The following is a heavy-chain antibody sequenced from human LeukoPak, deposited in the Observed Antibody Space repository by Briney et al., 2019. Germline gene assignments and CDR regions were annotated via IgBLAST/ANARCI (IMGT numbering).Heavy chain of an antibody. CDR3: AGASYYYDSSGYYY. CDR2: IIPIFGTA. J-gene: IGHJ4*02. Sequence: SVKVSCKASGGTFSSYAISWVRQAPGQGLEWMGRIIPIFGTANYAQKFQGRVTITTDESTSTAYMELSSLRSEDTAVYYCAGASYYYDSSGYYYWGQGTLVTVSS. D-gene: IGHD3-22*01. CDR1: GGTFSSYA. V-gene: IGHV1-69*05.